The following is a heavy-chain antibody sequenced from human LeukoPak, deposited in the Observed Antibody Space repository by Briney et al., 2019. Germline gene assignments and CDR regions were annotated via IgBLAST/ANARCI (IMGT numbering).Heavy chain of an antibody. CDR3: AKDISIGGFADGYFYGMDA. J-gene: IGHJ6*02. V-gene: IGHV3-9*01. CDR2: ISWNGAIM. CDR1: GFKFDDYG. D-gene: IGHD4-23*01. Sequence: GGSLRLSCATSGFKFDDYGMHWVRQAPRKGLEWVSGISWNGAIMVYADSVKGRFTISRDNAKSSLYLHMNSLRAEDTALYYCAKDISIGGFADGYFYGMDAWGQGTTVTVSS.